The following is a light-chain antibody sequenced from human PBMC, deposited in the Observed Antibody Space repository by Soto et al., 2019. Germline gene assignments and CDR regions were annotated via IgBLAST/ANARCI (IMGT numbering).Light chain of an antibody. CDR2: GAS. Sequence: IQMTQSPSSVSASTGDRVTLTCRASQGISSYLAWYQQKPGKAPKLLTYGASTLQSGVPSRFSGSGSGTDFTLTISCLQSEDFATYYCQQYYSYPPTFGQGTRLAVK. CDR3: QQYYSYPPT. V-gene: IGKV1-8*01. CDR1: QGISSY. J-gene: IGKJ5*01.